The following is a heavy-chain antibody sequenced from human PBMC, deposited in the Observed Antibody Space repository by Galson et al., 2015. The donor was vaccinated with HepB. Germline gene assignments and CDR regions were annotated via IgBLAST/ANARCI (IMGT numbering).Heavy chain of an antibody. CDR3: ARVFTGRVWSGGGDY. Sequence: SLRLSCAASGFTFSSYAMHWVRQAPGKGLEWVAVISYDGSNKYYADSVKGRFTISRDNSKNTLYLQMNSLRAEDTAVYYCARVFTGRVWSGGGDYWGQGTLVTVSS. D-gene: IGHD3-3*01. V-gene: IGHV3-30-3*01. J-gene: IGHJ4*02. CDR2: ISYDGSNK. CDR1: GFTFSSYA.